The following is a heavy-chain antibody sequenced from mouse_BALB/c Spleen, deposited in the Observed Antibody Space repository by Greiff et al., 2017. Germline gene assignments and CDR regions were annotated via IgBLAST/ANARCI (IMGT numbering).Heavy chain of an antibody. CDR3: ARHRGEPGRYYFDD. Sequence: EVKVVESGGGLVQPGGSLKLSCAASGFTFSSYTMSWVRQTPEKRLEWVAYISNGGGSTYYPDTVKGRFTISRDNAKNTLYLQMSSLKSEDTAMYYGARHRGEPGRYYFDDWGQGTTLTVSS. D-gene: IGHD4-1*01. CDR1: GFTFSSYT. CDR2: ISNGGGST. V-gene: IGHV5-12-2*01. J-gene: IGHJ2*01.